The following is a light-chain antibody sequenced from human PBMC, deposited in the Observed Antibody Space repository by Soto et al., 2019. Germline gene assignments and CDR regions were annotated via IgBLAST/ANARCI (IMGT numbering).Light chain of an antibody. Sequence: ETVMTQSPATLSGSPGERVTLSCRASQSVSSNLAWYQQKPGQAPRLLIHGASTRATGVPARFSGSGSGTDFTLTFTSLQSEDFAVYYCQQYHDWPFTFGPGTKVDIK. V-gene: IGKV3-15*01. CDR1: QSVSSN. CDR3: QQYHDWPFT. CDR2: GAS. J-gene: IGKJ3*01.